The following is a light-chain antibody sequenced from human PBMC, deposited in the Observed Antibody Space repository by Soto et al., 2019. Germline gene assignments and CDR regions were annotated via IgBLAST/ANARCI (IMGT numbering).Light chain of an antibody. CDR2: GNS. Sequence: QAVVTQPPSVSGAPGQRVTISCTGSSSKIGAGYGVHWYQQLPGTAPKLLIYGNSNRPSGVPDRFSGSKSGTSASLAITGLQAEDEADYYCQSYDSSLSGPVVFGGGTKVTVL. CDR1: SSKIGAGYG. CDR3: QSYDSSLSGPVV. J-gene: IGLJ2*01. V-gene: IGLV1-40*01.